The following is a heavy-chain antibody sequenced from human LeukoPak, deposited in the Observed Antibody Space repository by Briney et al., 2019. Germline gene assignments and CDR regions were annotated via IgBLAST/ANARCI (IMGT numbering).Heavy chain of an antibody. CDR1: GFTVSSSY. V-gene: IGHV3-23*01. J-gene: IGHJ4*02. CDR2: ISGSGGST. Sequence: PGGPLRLSCAASGFTVSSSYMNWVRQAPGKGLEWVSTISGSGGSTYYTDSVKGRFTISRDNSKNTLYLQMNSLRAEDTAVYYCAKGIPIFGVARYYFDYWGQGALVTVSS. D-gene: IGHD3-3*01. CDR3: AKGIPIFGVARYYFDY.